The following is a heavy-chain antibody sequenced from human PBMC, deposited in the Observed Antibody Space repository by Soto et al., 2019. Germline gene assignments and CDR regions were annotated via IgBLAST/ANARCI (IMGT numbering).Heavy chain of an antibody. D-gene: IGHD6-6*01. Sequence: GGSLRLSCAASGFTFSSYSMNWVRQAPGKGLEWVSSISSSSSYIYYADSVKGRFTISRDNAKNSLYLQMNSLRAEDTAVYYCARDLVAARLVFVYWGQGTLVTVSS. CDR1: GFTFSSYS. CDR2: ISSSSSYI. V-gene: IGHV3-21*01. CDR3: ARDLVAARLVFVY. J-gene: IGHJ4*02.